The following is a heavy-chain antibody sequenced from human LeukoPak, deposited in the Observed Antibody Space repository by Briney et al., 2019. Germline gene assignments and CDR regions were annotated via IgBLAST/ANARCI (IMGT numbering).Heavy chain of an antibody. J-gene: IGHJ5*02. CDR1: GGSISSSNYY. CDR2: INYSGST. V-gene: IGHV4-39*07. CDR3: AVLYCSYGFDP. Sequence: SETLSLTCTVSGGSISSSNYYWGWIRQPPGKGLEWIGSINYSGSTYYNPSLKSRVTISVDTSKNQFSLKLSSVTAADTAVYYCAVLYCSYGFDPWGQGTLVTVSS. D-gene: IGHD2-8*02.